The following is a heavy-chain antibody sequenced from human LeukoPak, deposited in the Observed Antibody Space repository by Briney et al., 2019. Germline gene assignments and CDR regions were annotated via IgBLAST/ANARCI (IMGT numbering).Heavy chain of an antibody. Sequence: ASVKVSCKASGYTFTSYYMHWVRQAPGQGLEWMGIINPSGGSTSYAQKFQGRVTMTRNTSISTAYMELSSLRSEDTAVYYCARGPPPYYYYYGMDVWGQGTTVTVSS. J-gene: IGHJ6*02. V-gene: IGHV1-46*01. CDR3: ARGPPPYYYYYGMDV. CDR2: INPSGGST. CDR1: GYTFTSYY.